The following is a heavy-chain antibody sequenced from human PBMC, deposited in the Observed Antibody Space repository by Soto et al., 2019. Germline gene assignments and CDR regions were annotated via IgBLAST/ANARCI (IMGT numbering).Heavy chain of an antibody. CDR2: IFSNDEK. Sequence: QVTLKESGPVLVKPTETLTLTCTVSGFSLSNARMGVSWIRQPPGKALEWLAHIFSNDEKSYSTSLKSRLTISKDTSKSQVVLTMTNMDPVDTATYYCARIEDSISYYYYYGMDVWGQGTTVTVSS. CDR3: ARIEDSISYYYYYGMDV. D-gene: IGHD2-21*01. CDR1: GFSLSNARMG. J-gene: IGHJ6*02. V-gene: IGHV2-26*01.